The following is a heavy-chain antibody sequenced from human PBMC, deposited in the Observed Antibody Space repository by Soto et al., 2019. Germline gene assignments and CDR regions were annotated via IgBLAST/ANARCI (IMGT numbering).Heavy chain of an antibody. J-gene: IGHJ6*02. D-gene: IGHD6-25*01. CDR3: AKGHSDYQGDYNYYGMDV. CDR1: GFPFRSYA. Sequence: RRLSCAASGFPFRSYAISWVRQAPGRGLEWVAASTGAGGGTYNLEAVKGRFTVSRDNSKKTVYLQLDGLRAEDTAVYYCAKGHSDYQGDYNYYGMDVWGQGTTVTVSS. CDR2: STGAGGGT. V-gene: IGHV3-23*01.